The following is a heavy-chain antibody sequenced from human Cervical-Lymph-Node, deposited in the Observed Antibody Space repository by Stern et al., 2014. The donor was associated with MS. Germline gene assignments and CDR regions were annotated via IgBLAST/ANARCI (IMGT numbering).Heavy chain of an antibody. Sequence: QVQLQESGPGLVKPSETLSLTCTVSGASITSSSYYWGWIRQPPGKGLVWIGSFYYRGDPYSTPPPKSRVTISVNTPKNQFSLKLSFVTAADTAVYYCARKTYYCDWGQGTLVTVSS. D-gene: IGHD3-22*01. CDR3: ARKTYYCD. CDR1: GASITSSSYY. V-gene: IGHV4-39*01. J-gene: IGHJ4*02. CDR2: FYYRGDP.